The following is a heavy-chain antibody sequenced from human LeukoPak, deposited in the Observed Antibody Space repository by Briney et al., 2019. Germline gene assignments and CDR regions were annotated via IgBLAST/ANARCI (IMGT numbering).Heavy chain of an antibody. J-gene: IGHJ5*01. CDR1: GFTFSAHW. CDR2: ITHEGGDA. CDR3: ARVLTYFDL. Sequence: PGGSLRLSCAVSGFTFSAHWMHWVRQGQGKGLVWVARITHEGGDANYADSVKGRFTISRDNANKVLYLEMNSLTADDTGVYYCARVLTYFDLWGQGTLVTVSS. V-gene: IGHV3-74*01.